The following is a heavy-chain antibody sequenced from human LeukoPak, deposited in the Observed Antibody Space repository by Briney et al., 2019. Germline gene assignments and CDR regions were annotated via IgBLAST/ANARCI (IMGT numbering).Heavy chain of an antibody. CDR2: IMPIFETA. D-gene: IGHD2-15*01. Sequence: ASVKVSCKAPRGNFSSYGISWVRQAPGQGLEWMGGIMPIFETANYAQKFQGRVTIIADESTSTAYMELSSLRSEDTAVYYCARDLEVVVAATHWFDPWGQGTLVTVSS. CDR1: RGNFSSYG. J-gene: IGHJ5*02. V-gene: IGHV1-69*13. CDR3: ARDLEVVVAATHWFDP.